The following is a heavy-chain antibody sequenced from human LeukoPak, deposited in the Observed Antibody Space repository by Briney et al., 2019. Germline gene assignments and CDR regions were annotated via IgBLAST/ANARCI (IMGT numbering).Heavy chain of an antibody. CDR3: ARRSMVRGVIIVKGDDAFDI. V-gene: IGHV1-18*01. J-gene: IGHJ3*02. Sequence: ASVKVSCKASGYTFTSYGISWVRQAPGQGLEWMGWISGYNGNTDYAQKVQGRVTMTIDTSTRTAYMELRSLRADDTAVYYCARRSMVRGVIIVKGDDAFDIWGQGTLVTVSS. D-gene: IGHD3-10*01. CDR2: ISGYNGNT. CDR1: GYTFTSYG.